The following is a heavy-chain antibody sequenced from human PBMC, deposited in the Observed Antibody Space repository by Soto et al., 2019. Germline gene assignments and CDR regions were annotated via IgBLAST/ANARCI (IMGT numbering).Heavy chain of an antibody. J-gene: IGHJ6*02. CDR1: GFTFSSYS. D-gene: IGHD2-8*01. CDR2: ITSDSSTI. CDR3: ARVGRGVYGMDV. Sequence: GGSLRLSCAASGFTFSSYSINWVRHAPGKGLEWFSYITSDSSTISYADSVKGRFTVSRDNAKNSLYLQMNSLRDEDTAVYYCARVGRGVYGMDVWGQRTSVTVSS. V-gene: IGHV3-48*02.